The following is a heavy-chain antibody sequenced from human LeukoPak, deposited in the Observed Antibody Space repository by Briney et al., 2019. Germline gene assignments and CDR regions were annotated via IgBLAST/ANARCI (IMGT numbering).Heavy chain of an antibody. J-gene: IGHJ4*02. D-gene: IGHD5-24*01. CDR1: GGSVSSYY. V-gene: IGHV4-59*08. Sequence: PSETLSLTCTVSGGSVSSYYWSWIRQPPGQGLEWIGYIYHSGSTNYNPSLKSRVTISLETSKNQLSLRLSSVTAADTAVYYCVRQSRDGYNHYFDYWGQGTLVTVSS. CDR3: VRQSRDGYNHYFDY. CDR2: IYHSGST.